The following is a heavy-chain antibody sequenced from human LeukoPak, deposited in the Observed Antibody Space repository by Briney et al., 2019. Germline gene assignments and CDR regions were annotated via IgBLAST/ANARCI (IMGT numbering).Heavy chain of an antibody. J-gene: IGHJ4*02. CDR1: GYTFTSYD. Sequence: GASVTVSCKASGYTFTSYDIHWVRQATGQGLEWMGWMNPNSGNTGYAQKFQGRVTMTRDKSTSTVYMELSSLRSEDTAVYYCARDPRLLYYFDYWGQGTLVTVSS. CDR3: ARDPRLLYYFDY. D-gene: IGHD6-25*01. V-gene: IGHV1-8*01. CDR2: MNPNSGNT.